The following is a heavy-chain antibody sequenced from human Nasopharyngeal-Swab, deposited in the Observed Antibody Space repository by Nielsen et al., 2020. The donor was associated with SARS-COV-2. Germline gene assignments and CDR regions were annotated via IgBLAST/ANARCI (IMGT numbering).Heavy chain of an antibody. Sequence: SLKISCAASGFTFSSYAMHWVRPAPGKGLEWVAVISYDGSNKYYADSVKGRFTISRDNSKNTLYLQMNSLRAEDTAVYYCASSPGIAAPTGMDVWGQGTTVTVSS. CDR2: ISYDGSNK. CDR3: ASSPGIAAPTGMDV. D-gene: IGHD6-13*01. CDR1: GFTFSSYA. J-gene: IGHJ6*02. V-gene: IGHV3-30*04.